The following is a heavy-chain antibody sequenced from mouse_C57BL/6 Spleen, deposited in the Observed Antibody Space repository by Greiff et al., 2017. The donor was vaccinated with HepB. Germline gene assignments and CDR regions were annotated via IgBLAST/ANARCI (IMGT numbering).Heavy chain of an antibody. D-gene: IGHD2-1*01. J-gene: IGHJ3*01. V-gene: IGHV3-1*01. CDR2: ISYSGST. Sequence: DVKLQESGPGMVKPSQSLSLTCTVTGYSITSGYDWHWIRHFPGNKLEWMGYISYSGSTNYNPSLKSRISITHDTSKNHFFLKLNSVTTEDTATYYGARDEGYGKAWLAYWGQGTLVTVSA. CDR1: GYSITSGYD. CDR3: ARDEGYGKAWLAY.